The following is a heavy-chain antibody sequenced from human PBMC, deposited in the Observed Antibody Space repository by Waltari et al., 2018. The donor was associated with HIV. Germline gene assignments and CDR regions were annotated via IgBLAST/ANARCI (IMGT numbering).Heavy chain of an antibody. CDR3: ASPFYSDSTTYYYGLDY. D-gene: IGHD3-22*01. CDR1: GFTFSSFC. J-gene: IGHJ4*02. CDR2: ISNEGSSK. Sequence: QVQLVESGGGVVQPGRSRRLSCAASGFTFSSFCMHWVRQAPGKGLEWVAVISNEGSSKYYADSVKGRFTSSRDNSKNTLYLHMNSLRAEDTAVYYCASPFYSDSTTYYYGLDYWGQGTLVTVSS. V-gene: IGHV3-30-3*01.